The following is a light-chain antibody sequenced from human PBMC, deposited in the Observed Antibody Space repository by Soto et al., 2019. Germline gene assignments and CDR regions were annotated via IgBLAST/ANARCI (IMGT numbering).Light chain of an antibody. V-gene: IGKV2D-29*02. J-gene: IGKJ5*01. CDR2: EVS. CDR1: QSLLHITGETF. CDR3: MQSTQLPPT. Sequence: DVVMTQTPLSLSVAPGQPASISCKSSQSLLHITGETFLFWYLQKPGQSPQLLIFEVSTRVSGVPDRFSGSGSGTDFTLEISRVETEDVGIYYCMQSTQLPPTFGQGTRLEIE.